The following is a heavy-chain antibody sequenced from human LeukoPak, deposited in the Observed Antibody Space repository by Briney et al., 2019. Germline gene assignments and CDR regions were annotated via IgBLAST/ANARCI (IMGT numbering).Heavy chain of an antibody. CDR3: ARVGSGWSQTFDY. CDR1: GYTFTGYY. CDR2: INPNSGGT. Sequence: GASVKVSCKASGYTFTGYYMHWVRQAPGQGLEWMGWINPNSGGTKYARKFQGRVTMTRDTSISTAYMELSRLRSDDTAVYYCARVGSGWSQTFDYWGQGTLVTVSS. V-gene: IGHV1-2*02. D-gene: IGHD6-19*01. J-gene: IGHJ4*02.